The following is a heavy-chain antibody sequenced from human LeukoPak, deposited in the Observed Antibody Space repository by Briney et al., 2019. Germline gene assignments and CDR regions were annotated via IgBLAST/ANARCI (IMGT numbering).Heavy chain of an antibody. CDR1: GFTLSIYW. V-gene: IGHV3-74*01. Sequence: GGSLRLSCAASGFTLSIYWMDWVRQAPGKGLVWVSRINSDGSNTIYADSVKGRFTISRNNAQNTLYLQMNSLRAEDTAVYYCAGGISVAYSFDYWGQGALVTASS. CDR3: AGGISVAYSFDY. CDR2: INSDGSNT. D-gene: IGHD6-19*01. J-gene: IGHJ4*02.